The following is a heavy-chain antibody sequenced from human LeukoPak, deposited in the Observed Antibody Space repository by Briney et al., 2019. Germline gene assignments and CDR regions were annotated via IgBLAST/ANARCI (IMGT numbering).Heavy chain of an antibody. CDR1: GFTFSSYA. J-gene: IGHJ6*02. D-gene: IGHD4-11*01. V-gene: IGHV3-53*01. CDR3: ARGGMTTVTTQKKYYYYGMDV. Sequence: PGGSLRLSCAASGFTFSSYAMHWVRQAPGKGLEWVSVIYSGGSTYYADSVKGRFTISRDNSKNTLYLQMNSLRAEDTAVYYCARGGMTTVTTQKKYYYYGMDVWGQGTTVTVSS. CDR2: IYSGGST.